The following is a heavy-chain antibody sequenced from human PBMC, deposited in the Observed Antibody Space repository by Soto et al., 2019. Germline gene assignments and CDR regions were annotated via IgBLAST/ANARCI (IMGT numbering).Heavy chain of an antibody. CDR1: GFSLSTSGVG. Sequence: SGPTLVNPTQTLTLTCTFSGFSLSTSGVGVGWIRQPPGKALEWLALIYWDDDKRYSPSLKSRLTITKDTSKNQVVLTMTNMDPVDTATYYFAHTTLSSSSWYYYYYMNVWGKGTTFTVSS. D-gene: IGHD6-6*01. CDR3: AHTTLSSSSWYYYYYMNV. CDR2: IYWDDDK. J-gene: IGHJ6*03. V-gene: IGHV2-5*02.